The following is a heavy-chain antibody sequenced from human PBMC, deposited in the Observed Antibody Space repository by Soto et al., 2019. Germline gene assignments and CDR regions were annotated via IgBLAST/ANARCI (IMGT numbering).Heavy chain of an antibody. V-gene: IGHV3-21*01. Sequence: PGGSLRLSCTVSGFAFNNYGINWVRQAPGKGLEWVSSISKSDYTYYSDSVTGRFTISRDNAKNSLSLQMNTLRVEDTAVYYCAREDSIIIPAVSDFWGQGTLVTVSS. D-gene: IGHD2-2*01. CDR2: ISKSDYT. J-gene: IGHJ4*02. CDR3: AREDSIIIPAVSDF. CDR1: GFAFNNYG.